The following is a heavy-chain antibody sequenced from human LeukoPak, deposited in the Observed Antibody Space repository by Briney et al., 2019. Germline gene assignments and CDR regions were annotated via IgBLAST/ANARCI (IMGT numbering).Heavy chain of an antibody. V-gene: IGHV3-33*01. Sequence: PGRSLRLSCAASGFTFSGRGMHWVRQAPGKGLEWVTRIRYDGSNKYYADSVKGRFTISRDNSKNTLYLQMDSLRAEDTAVYYCARWTGYSNGWLDYWGQGILVTVSS. CDR3: ARWTGYSNGWLDY. CDR1: GFTFSGRG. CDR2: IRYDGSNK. J-gene: IGHJ4*02. D-gene: IGHD6-19*01.